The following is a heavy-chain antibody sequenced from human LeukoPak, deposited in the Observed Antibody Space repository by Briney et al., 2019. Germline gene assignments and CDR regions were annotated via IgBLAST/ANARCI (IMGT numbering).Heavy chain of an antibody. CDR1: GYSFTSYW. CDR3: ARLAYCGGDCYPSFDY. Sequence: GESLKISCKGSGYSFTSYWIGWVRQMPGKGLEWMEIIYPGDSDTRYSPSFQGQVTISADKSISTAYLQWSSLKASDTAMYYCARLAYCGGDCYPSFDYWGQGTLVTVSS. V-gene: IGHV5-51*01. J-gene: IGHJ4*02. CDR2: IYPGDSDT. D-gene: IGHD2-21*02.